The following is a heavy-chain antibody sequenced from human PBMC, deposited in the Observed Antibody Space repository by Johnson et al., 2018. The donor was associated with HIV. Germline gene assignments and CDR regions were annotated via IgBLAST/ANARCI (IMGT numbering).Heavy chain of an antibody. V-gene: IGHV3-23*04. CDR2: ISGSGGST. Sequence: VQLVESGGGLVKPGGSLRLSCTASGFSFSDYYMSWVRQAPGKGLEWVSAISGSGGSTYYADSVKGQFTISRDNSKNTLYLQMNSLRAEDTAIYYCAKGRYSSSWYLAGAFDIWGQGTMVTVSS. CDR3: AKGRYSSSWYLAGAFDI. D-gene: IGHD6-13*01. J-gene: IGHJ3*02. CDR1: GFSFSDYY.